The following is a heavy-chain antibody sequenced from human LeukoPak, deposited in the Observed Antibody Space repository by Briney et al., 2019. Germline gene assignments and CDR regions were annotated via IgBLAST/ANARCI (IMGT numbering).Heavy chain of an antibody. D-gene: IGHD6-25*01. Sequence: GESLKISCKGSGYSFTSYWIGWVRQMPGKGLEWMGIIYPGDSDTRYSPSFQGQVTISTDKSISTAYLQWSSLKASDTAMHHCASRGGGNSSGSYVYYWGLGTMVTV. J-gene: IGHJ4*02. CDR3: ASRGGGNSSGSYVYY. CDR1: GYSFTSYW. CDR2: IYPGDSDT. V-gene: IGHV5-51*01.